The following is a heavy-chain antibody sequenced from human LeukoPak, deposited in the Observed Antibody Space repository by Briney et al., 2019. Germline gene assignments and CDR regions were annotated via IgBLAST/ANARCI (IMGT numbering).Heavy chain of an antibody. CDR1: RLIFRDYSFSDYG. CDR2: IRYDGSEM. D-gene: IGHD3-3*02. J-gene: IGHJ6*03. CDR3: ARGHRMFGGDYYMDV. Sequence: GGSLRLSCAASRLIFRDYSFSDYGMHWVRQAPGKGLEWVSFIRYDGSEMYYADSVKGRFTVSRDNSMRTLFLQMNSLRPEDTAVYYCARGHRMFGGDYYMDVWGTGMTDSVSS. V-gene: IGHV3-30*02.